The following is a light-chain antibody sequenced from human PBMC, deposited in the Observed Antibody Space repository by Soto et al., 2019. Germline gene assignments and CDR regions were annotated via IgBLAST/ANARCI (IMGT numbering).Light chain of an antibody. V-gene: IGLV6-57*04. Sequence: NFMLTQPHSVSESPGKTVTISCTRSSGSIANNYVQWYQQRPGSAPTTVIYENNQRPSGGPGRFSGSKSGNTASLTISGLQAEDEADYYCSSYTDSSTWVFGGGTKLTVL. CDR2: ENN. CDR3: SSYTDSSTWV. CDR1: SGSIANNY. J-gene: IGLJ3*02.